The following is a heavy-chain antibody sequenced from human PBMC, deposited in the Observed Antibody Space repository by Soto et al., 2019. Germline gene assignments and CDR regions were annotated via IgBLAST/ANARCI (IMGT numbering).Heavy chain of an antibody. CDR3: ARDRYGYYYYYYMDV. V-gene: IGHV1-3*01. D-gene: IGHD5-18*01. CDR1: GYTFTSYA. J-gene: IGHJ6*03. CDR2: INAGNGNT. Sequence: QVQLVQSGAEVKKPGASVKVSCKASGYTFTSYAMHWVRQAPGQRLEWMGWINAGNGNTKYSQKFQGRVTITRDTSASTAYMELSSLRSEDTAVYYCARDRYGYYYYYYMDVWGKGTTVTVSS.